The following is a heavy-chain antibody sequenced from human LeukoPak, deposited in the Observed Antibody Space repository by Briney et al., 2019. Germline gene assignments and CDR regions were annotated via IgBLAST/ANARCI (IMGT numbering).Heavy chain of an antibody. CDR1: GFTFSNYA. CDR3: AKEWTPVLTPAVDY. J-gene: IGHJ4*02. CDR2: ISGSGGNT. D-gene: IGHD4-23*01. Sequence: GGSLRLSCAASGFTFSNYAMSWVRQAPGKGLEWVSAISGSGGNTHYADSVKGRFTISRDNSKNTLYVEMNSLRAEDTAVYYCAKEWTPVLTPAVDYWGQGTLVTVSS. V-gene: IGHV3-23*01.